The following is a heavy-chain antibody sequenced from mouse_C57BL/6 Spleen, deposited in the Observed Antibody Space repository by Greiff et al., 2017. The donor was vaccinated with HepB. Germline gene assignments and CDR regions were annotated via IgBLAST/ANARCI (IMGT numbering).Heavy chain of an antibody. CDR3: AREGTTVVEGSYFDY. CDR2: ISYDGSN. V-gene: IGHV3-6*01. Sequence: VQLQQSGPGLVKPSQSLSLTCSVSGYSITSGYFWNWIRQFPGSKLEWLGYISYDGSNNYNPSLKNRISITRDTSNNQFFLKLNSVTTEDTATYYCAREGTTVVEGSYFDYWGQGTTLTVSS. D-gene: IGHD1-1*01. CDR1: GYSITSGYF. J-gene: IGHJ2*01.